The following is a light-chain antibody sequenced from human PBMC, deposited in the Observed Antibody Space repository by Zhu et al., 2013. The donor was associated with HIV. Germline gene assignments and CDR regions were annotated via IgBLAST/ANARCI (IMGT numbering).Light chain of an antibody. CDR3: HHYDTYRFT. Sequence: DIVLTQSPGTLSLSPGDTATLSCRASQFVGSSTFLAWYQQKRGQAPRLLIYDASSRATGIPDRFRGSGSGTDFTLTISRLEPEDFAVYYCHHYDTYRFTFGPGTEVELK. V-gene: IGKV3-20*01. CDR2: DAS. CDR1: QFVGSSTF. J-gene: IGKJ3*01.